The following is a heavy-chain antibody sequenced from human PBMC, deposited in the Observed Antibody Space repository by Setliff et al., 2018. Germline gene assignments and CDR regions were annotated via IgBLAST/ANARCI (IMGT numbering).Heavy chain of an antibody. CDR2: IKQDGSEK. D-gene: IGHD3-3*01. J-gene: IGHJ6*02. CDR1: GFTFSNYW. V-gene: IGHV3-7*04. CDR3: ARAFTYYNFWSGYGYGMDV. Sequence: GGSLRLSCAASGFTFSNYWMSWVRQAPGKGLEWVANIKQDGSEKYYVDSVKGRFTISRDNAKNSLYLQMNSLRAEDTAVYYCARAFTYYNFWSGYGYGMDVWGQGTTVTVSS.